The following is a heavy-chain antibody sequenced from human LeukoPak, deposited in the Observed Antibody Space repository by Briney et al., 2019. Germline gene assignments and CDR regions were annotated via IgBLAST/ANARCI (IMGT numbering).Heavy chain of an antibody. Sequence: GGSLRLSCAASGFTFDDYGLSWVRQVPGKGLEWVSGLNWNGASTGYADSVKGRFTISRDNAKNSLYLQMNSLRAEDTAVYYCAKIRAVADYYYYYYMDVWGKGTTVTISS. CDR3: AKIRAVADYYYYYYMDV. D-gene: IGHD6-19*01. V-gene: IGHV3-20*04. CDR1: GFTFDDYG. J-gene: IGHJ6*03. CDR2: LNWNGAST.